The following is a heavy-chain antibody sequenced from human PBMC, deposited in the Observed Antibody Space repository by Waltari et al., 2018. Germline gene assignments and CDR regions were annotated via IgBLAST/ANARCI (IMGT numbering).Heavy chain of an antibody. Sequence: QVQLQESGPGLVKPSQTLSLTCTVSGGSISSGSYYWSWIRQPAGKGLEWIGRIYTSGSTNYNPSRKSRVTISVDTSKNQFSLKLSSVTAADTAVYYCARELGYYYDSSGYYPYNWFDPWGQGTLVTVSS. CDR1: GGSISSGSYY. CDR2: IYTSGST. V-gene: IGHV4-61*02. CDR3: ARELGYYYDSSGYYPYNWFDP. J-gene: IGHJ5*02. D-gene: IGHD3-22*01.